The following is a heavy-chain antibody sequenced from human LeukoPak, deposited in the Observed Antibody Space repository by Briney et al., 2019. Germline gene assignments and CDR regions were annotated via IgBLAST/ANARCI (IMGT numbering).Heavy chain of an antibody. V-gene: IGHV3-33*01. Sequence: PGRSLRLSCAASGFTFSSYGMHWVRQAPGKGLEWVAVICYDGSNKYYADSVKGRFTISRDNSKNTLYLQMNSLRAEDTDVYYCARDMGLYYDYVWGSLDYWGQGTLVTVSS. J-gene: IGHJ4*02. CDR1: GFTFSSYG. CDR2: ICYDGSNK. D-gene: IGHD3-16*01. CDR3: ARDMGLYYDYVWGSLDY.